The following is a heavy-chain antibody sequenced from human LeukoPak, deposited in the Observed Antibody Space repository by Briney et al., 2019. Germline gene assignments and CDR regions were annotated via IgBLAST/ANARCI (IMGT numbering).Heavy chain of an antibody. V-gene: IGHV3-49*04. J-gene: IGHJ4*02. Sequence: GGSLRLSCTTSGFTFGDYAWNWVRQAPGKGLEWVGFIRSKPYGGTTEYAASVKGRFTISRDDPKSIAYLQMNSLKTEDTAVYFCTRVAYGYVVDYWGQGILVTVSS. CDR2: IRSKPYGGTT. D-gene: IGHD3-16*01. CDR3: TRVAYGYVVDY. CDR1: GFTFGDYA.